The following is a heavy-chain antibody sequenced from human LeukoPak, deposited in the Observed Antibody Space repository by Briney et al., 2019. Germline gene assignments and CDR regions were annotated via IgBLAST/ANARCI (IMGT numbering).Heavy chain of an antibody. D-gene: IGHD6-6*01. V-gene: IGHV5-51*01. CDR3: ARLSSSSRLFGY. J-gene: IGHJ4*02. Sequence: GESLKISCKGSGYSFTSHWIGWVRQMPGKGLEWMGIVNPDDSDTIYSPSFQGQVTISADESITTAYLQWSSLKASDTAMYYCARLSSSSRLFGYWGQGTLVTVSS. CDR1: GYSFTSHW. CDR2: VNPDDSDT.